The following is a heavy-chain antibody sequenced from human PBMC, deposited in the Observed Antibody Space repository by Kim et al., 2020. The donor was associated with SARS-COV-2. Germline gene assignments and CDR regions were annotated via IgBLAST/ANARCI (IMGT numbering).Heavy chain of an antibody. CDR2: INHSGST. J-gene: IGHJ4*02. V-gene: IGHV4-34*01. CDR1: GGSFSGYY. D-gene: IGHD7-27*01. Sequence: SETLSLTCAVYGGSFSGYYWSWIRQPPGKGLEWIGEINHSGSTNYNPSLKSRVTISVDTSKNQFSLKLSSVTAADTAVYYCARGIPGDSHPYYFDYWGQGTLVTVSS. CDR3: ARGIPGDSHPYYFDY.